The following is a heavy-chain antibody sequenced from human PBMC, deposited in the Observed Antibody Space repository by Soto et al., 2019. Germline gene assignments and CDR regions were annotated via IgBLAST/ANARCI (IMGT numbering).Heavy chain of an antibody. CDR2: INHSGST. J-gene: IGHJ5*02. CDR3: ARRAVAGTGSTFDP. CDR1: GGSFSGYY. Sequence: QVQLQQWGAGLLKPSETLSLTCAVYGGSFSGYYWSWIRQPPGKGLEWIGEINHSGSTNYNPSLKSRVTISVDTSKNQFSLKLSSVTAADTAVYYCARRAVAGTGSTFDPWGQGTLVTVSS. V-gene: IGHV4-34*01. D-gene: IGHD6-19*01.